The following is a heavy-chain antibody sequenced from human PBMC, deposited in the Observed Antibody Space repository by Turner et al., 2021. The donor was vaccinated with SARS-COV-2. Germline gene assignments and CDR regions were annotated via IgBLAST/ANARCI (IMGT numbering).Heavy chain of an antibody. D-gene: IGHD3-22*01. CDR2: IYYSGST. V-gene: IGHV4-59*01. CDR1: GCSISSYY. Sequence: GRGMVKTSETLSLTCTVPGCSISSYYWSWIRQPPGKGLEWIGYIYYSGSTNYNPSLKSRVTISVDTSKNQFFLKLASETTADTAVYDVARYYYPSIDYHYALDGWGQGTLVTVSS. J-gene: IGHJ4*02. CDR3: ARYYYPSIDYHYALDG.